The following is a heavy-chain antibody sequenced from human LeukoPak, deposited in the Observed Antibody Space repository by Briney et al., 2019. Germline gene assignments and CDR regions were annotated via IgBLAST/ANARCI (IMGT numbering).Heavy chain of an antibody. CDR2: ISGSGTTT. CDR1: GFTFTTYD. J-gene: IGHJ4*02. CDR3: ARDSPSCGDNGGY. V-gene: IGHV3-23*01. D-gene: IGHD4-17*01. Sequence: PGGSLRLSCAASGFTFTTYDMSWVRQAPGKGLEWVSVISGSGTTTHYADSVKGRFTISRDNSKTTVYLQLNSLRVEDTAIYYCARDSPSCGDNGGYWGRGTLVTVAS.